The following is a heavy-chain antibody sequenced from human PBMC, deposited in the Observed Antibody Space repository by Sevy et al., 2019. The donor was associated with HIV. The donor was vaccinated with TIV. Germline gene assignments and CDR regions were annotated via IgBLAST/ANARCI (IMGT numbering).Heavy chain of an antibody. CDR2: ISYDGSNK. D-gene: IGHD6-13*01. Sequence: GGSLRLSCAASGFTFSSYAMHWVRQAPGKGLEWVAVISYDGSNKYYADSVKGRFTISRDNSKNTLYLQMNSLRAEDTAVYYCARDSLGIAGAGRRYYAFDIWGQGTMVTVS. CDR1: GFTFSSYA. V-gene: IGHV3-30-3*01. J-gene: IGHJ3*02. CDR3: ARDSLGIAGAGRRYYAFDI.